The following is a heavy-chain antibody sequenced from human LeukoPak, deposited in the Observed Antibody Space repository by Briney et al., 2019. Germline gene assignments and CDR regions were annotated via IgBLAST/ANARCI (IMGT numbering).Heavy chain of an antibody. CDR1: GYTFIVHY. J-gene: IGHJ4*02. V-gene: IGHV1-2*02. CDR2: VNRSSGGT. D-gene: IGHD1-14*01. Sequence: ASVKVSCKASGYTFIVHYIHWVRQAPGQGLEWMGWVNRSSGGTNYAQKFQDRVTMTRDTSINTAYMELSSLRSDDTAVYYCARTRTGKPDFWGQGTLVTVSS. CDR3: ARTRTGKPDF.